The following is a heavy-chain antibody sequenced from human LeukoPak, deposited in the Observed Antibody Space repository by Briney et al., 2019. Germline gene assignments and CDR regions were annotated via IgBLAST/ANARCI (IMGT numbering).Heavy chain of an antibody. J-gene: IGHJ4*02. D-gene: IGHD1-26*01. Sequence: GGSLRLSCAAFSNDVMSWVRQAPGKGLEWVSSISNIGGSTYYADSVKGRFTISRDNSKNTLYLHMNSLRAEDTAVYYCATADSGSYYSGFDYWGQGTLVTVSS. V-gene: IGHV3-23*01. CDR1: SNDV. CDR3: ATADSGSYYSGFDY. CDR2: ISNIGGST.